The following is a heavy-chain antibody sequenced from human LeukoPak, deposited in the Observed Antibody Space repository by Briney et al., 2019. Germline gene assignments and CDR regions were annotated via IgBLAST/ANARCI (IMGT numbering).Heavy chain of an antibody. CDR3: ARDSGEYYFDY. CDR2: ITAGNGNT. Sequence: ASVNVSCKASGYIFISYAMHWVRQAPGQRLEWMGWITAGNGNTKCSQKFQGRVTITRDTSASTAYMELSSLRSEDTAVYYCARDSGEYYFDYWGQGTLVTVSS. J-gene: IGHJ4*02. CDR1: GYIFISYA. D-gene: IGHD2-15*01. V-gene: IGHV1-3*01.